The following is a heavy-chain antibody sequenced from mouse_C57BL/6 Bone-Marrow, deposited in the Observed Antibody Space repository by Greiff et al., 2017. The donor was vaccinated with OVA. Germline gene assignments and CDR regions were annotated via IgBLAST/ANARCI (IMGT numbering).Heavy chain of an antibody. CDR2: IHPNSGST. J-gene: IGHJ2*01. V-gene: IGHV1-64*01. CDR3: ARRGYGSLYYFDY. Sequence: QVQLQQSGAELVKPGASVKLSCKASGYTFTSYWMHWVKQRPGQGLEWIGMIHPNSGSTNYNEKFKSKATLTVDKSSSTAYMQLSSLTSEDSAVYDCARRGYGSLYYFDYWGQGTTLTVSS. CDR1: GYTFTSYW. D-gene: IGHD1-1*01.